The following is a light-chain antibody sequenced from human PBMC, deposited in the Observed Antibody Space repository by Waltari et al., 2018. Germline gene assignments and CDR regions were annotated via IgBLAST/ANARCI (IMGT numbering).Light chain of an antibody. Sequence: QSALTQPASVSGSPGQSIPLPCTGTSSAVGGYNYVSWYQQHPGKAPKLMIYDVSNRPSGVSNRFSGSKSGNTASLTISGLQAEDEADYYCSSYTSSSTLDWVFGGGTKLTVL. V-gene: IGLV2-14*03. J-gene: IGLJ3*02. CDR1: SSAVGGYNY. CDR3: SSYTSSSTLDWV. CDR2: DVS.